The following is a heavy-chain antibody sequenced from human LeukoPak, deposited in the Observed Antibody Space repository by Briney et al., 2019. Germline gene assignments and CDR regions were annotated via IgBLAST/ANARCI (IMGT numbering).Heavy chain of an antibody. CDR1: GYTFTGYY. CDR2: INPNSGGT. Sequence: ASVKVSCKASGYTFTGYYMHWVRQAPGQGLEWMGWINPNSGGTNYAQKFQGRVTMTRDTSISTAYMELSRLRSDDTAVYYCARDRVLAVAGTLLSYWGQGTLVTVSS. D-gene: IGHD6-19*01. J-gene: IGHJ4*02. V-gene: IGHV1-2*02. CDR3: ARDRVLAVAGTLLSY.